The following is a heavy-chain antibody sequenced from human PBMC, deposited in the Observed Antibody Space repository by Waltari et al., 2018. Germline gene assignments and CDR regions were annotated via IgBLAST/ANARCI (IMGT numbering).Heavy chain of an antibody. J-gene: IGHJ1*01. CDR1: GGSFSGYY. D-gene: IGHD6-19*01. CDR2: INHSGST. Sequence: QWGAGLLKPSETLSLTCAVYGGSFSGYYWSWIRQPPGKGLEWIGEINHSGSTNYNPSLKSRVTISVDTSKNQFSLKLSSVTAADTAVYYCASEMYSSGWSPRPDRLQHWGQGTLVTVSS. CDR3: ASEMYSSGWSPRPDRLQH. V-gene: IGHV4-34*01.